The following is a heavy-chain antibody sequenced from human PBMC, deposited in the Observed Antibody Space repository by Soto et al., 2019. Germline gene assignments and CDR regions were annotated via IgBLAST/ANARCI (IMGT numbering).Heavy chain of an antibody. CDR3: ARLARYCSGGSCYRTTDAFDI. D-gene: IGHD2-15*01. J-gene: IGHJ3*02. CDR1: GGSISSYY. Sequence: QVQLQESGPGLVKPSETLSLTCTVSGGSISSYYWSWIRQPPGKGLEWIGYIYYSGSTNYNPSLTSRVTISVDTSKNQFSLKLSSVTAADTAVYYCARLARYCSGGSCYRTTDAFDIWGQGTMVTVSS. V-gene: IGHV4-59*08. CDR2: IYYSGST.